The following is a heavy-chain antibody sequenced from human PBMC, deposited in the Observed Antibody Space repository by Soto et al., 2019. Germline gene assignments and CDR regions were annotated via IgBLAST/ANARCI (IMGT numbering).Heavy chain of an antibody. CDR3: ARITRGIAVEGMDV. CDR2: IDWDDDK. CDR1: GFSLSTSGMC. Sequence: SGPTLVNPTQTLTLTCTFSGFSLSTSGMCVSWIRQPPGKALEWLALIDWDDDKYYSTSLKTRLTISKDTSKNQVVLTMTNMDPVDTATYYCARITRGIAVEGMDVWGQGTTVTVSS. V-gene: IGHV2-70*01. D-gene: IGHD6-19*01. J-gene: IGHJ6*02.